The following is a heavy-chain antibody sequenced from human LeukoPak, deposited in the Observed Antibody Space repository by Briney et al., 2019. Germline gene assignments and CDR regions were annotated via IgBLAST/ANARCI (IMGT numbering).Heavy chain of an antibody. CDR2: IYTSGST. CDR1: GGSISSYY. CDR3: AREIGDYYDSSGYRTYYFDY. D-gene: IGHD3-22*01. J-gene: IGHJ4*02. V-gene: IGHV4-4*07. Sequence: SEALSLTCTVSGGSISSYYWSWIRQPAGKGLDWIGRIYTSGSTNYNPSLKSRVTMSVDTSKNQISLKLSSVTAADTAVYYCAREIGDYYDSSGYRTYYFDYWGQGTLVTVSS.